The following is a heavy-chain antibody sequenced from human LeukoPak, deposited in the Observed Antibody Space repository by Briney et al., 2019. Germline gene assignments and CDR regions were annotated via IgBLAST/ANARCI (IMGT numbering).Heavy chain of an antibody. D-gene: IGHD3-10*01. J-gene: IGHJ4*02. CDR1: GGTFSSYA. Sequence: GASVKVSCKASGGTFSSYAISWVRQAPGQGVEWMGRIIPILGIANYAQKFQGRVTITADKSTSTAYMELSSLRSEDTAVYYCARPPLSGSYNYFDYWGQGTLVTVSS. CDR3: ARPPLSGSYNYFDY. V-gene: IGHV1-69*04. CDR2: IIPILGIA.